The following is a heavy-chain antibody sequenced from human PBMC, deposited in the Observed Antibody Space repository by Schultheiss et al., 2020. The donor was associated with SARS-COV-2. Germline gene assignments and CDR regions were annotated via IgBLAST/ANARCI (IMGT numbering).Heavy chain of an antibody. CDR3: TRDPEFALQTTDYYGMDV. CDR2: IGLDNTDT. D-gene: IGHD1/OR15-1a*01. V-gene: IGHV3-74*03. Sequence: GGSLRLSCAASGFTFTNHAMHWVRQGPGKGLLWVSRIGLDNTDTTYADSVKGRFSISRDNARNTLYLQVNRLRAEDTAVYYCTRDPEFALQTTDYYGMDVWGQGTTVTVSS. CDR1: GFTFTNHA. J-gene: IGHJ6*02.